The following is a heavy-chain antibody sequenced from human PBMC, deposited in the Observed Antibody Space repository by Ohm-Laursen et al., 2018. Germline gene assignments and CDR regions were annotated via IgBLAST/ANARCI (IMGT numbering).Heavy chain of an antibody. V-gene: IGHV3-33*05. CDR2: ISYDGSNK. CDR3: ARDARSPYYFDY. CDR1: GFTFSSYG. J-gene: IGHJ4*02. Sequence: SLRLSCSASGFTFSSYGMHWVRQAPGKGLEWVAVISYDGSNKYYADSVKGRFTISRDNSKNTLYLQMDSLRAEDTAVYYCARDARSPYYFDYWGQGTLVTVPS.